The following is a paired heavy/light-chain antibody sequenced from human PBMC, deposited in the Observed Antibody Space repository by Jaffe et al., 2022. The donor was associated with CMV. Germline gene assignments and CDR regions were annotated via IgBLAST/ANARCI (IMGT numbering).Light chain of an antibody. Sequence: EIVMTQSPATLSVSPGERATLSCRASRTVGSNLAWYQQKPGQVPRLLIFGASTRATGVPARFSGSGSGAEFTLTISSLQSEDFAVYYCQQYNNWPPITFGQGTRLEIK. CDR1: RTVGSN. CDR2: GAS. J-gene: IGKJ5*01. V-gene: IGKV3-15*01. CDR3: QQYNNWPPIT.
Heavy chain of an antibody. Sequence: EVQLAESGGGFVQPGGSLRLSCAASGFTFNSNSMHWVRQAPGKGLEWVSYISSSSSTIYYADSVRGRFTISRDNAKNSLYLQMNSLRDEDTAVYYCASHLRGLLWFGELKSDSWGRGTLVTVSS. CDR2: ISSSSSTI. CDR1: GFTFNSNS. J-gene: IGHJ4*02. V-gene: IGHV3-48*02. D-gene: IGHD3-10*01. CDR3: ASHLRGLLWFGELKSDS.